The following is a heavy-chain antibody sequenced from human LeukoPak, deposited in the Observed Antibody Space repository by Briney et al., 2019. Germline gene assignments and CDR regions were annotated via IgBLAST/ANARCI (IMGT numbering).Heavy chain of an antibody. CDR1: GFTFSSYG. CDR2: IWYDGSNK. V-gene: IGHV3-33*01. Sequence: PGGSLRLSCAASGFTFSSYGMHWVRQAPGKGLEWVAVIWYDGSNKYYADSVKGRFTISRDNSKNTLYLQMNSLGAEDTAVYYCARRSRSDAFDIWGQGTMVTVSS. J-gene: IGHJ3*02. CDR3: ARRSRSDAFDI. D-gene: IGHD6-13*01.